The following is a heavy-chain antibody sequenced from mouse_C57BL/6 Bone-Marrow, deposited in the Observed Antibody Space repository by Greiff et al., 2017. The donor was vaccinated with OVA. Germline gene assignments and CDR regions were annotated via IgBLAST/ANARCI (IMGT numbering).Heavy chain of an antibody. CDR1: GYAFSSSW. Sequence: VQLQQSGPELVKPGASVKLSCTASGYAFSSSWMNWVQQRPGKGLEWIGRIYPGDGDTNYNGKFKGKATLTADKSSSTAYMQLSSLTSEDSAVYFCARRGLLLFDYWGQGTTLTVSS. D-gene: IGHD2-3*01. V-gene: IGHV1-82*01. J-gene: IGHJ2*01. CDR2: IYPGDGDT. CDR3: ARRGLLLFDY.